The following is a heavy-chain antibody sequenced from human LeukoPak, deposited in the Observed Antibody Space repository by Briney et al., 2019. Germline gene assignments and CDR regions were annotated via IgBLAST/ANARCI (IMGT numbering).Heavy chain of an antibody. Sequence: GGSLRLSCAASGFSFTSYAMSWVRQAPGKGLEWLSRISESDGTTHYADSVQGRFTISRDNSGNTLFLQMISLRVDDTAVYYCAKGGWLDNWGQGTLVTVSS. CDR1: GFSFTSYA. CDR2: ISESDGTT. D-gene: IGHD2-15*01. J-gene: IGHJ4*02. V-gene: IGHV3-23*01. CDR3: AKGGWLDN.